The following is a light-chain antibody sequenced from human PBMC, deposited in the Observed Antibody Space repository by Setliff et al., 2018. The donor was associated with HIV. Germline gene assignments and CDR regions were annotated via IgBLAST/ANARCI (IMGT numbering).Light chain of an antibody. V-gene: IGLV2-11*01. CDR2: DVT. CDR3: CSYVGMYPLV. CDR1: SGDVFGYNY. Sequence: QSALAQPRSVSGSPGQSVTISCTGTSGDVFGYNYVSWYQQHPGKAPKLMIYDVTKRPSGVPDRFSGSKSGNTASLTISGLQAEDEADYYCCSYVGMYPLVVRIGTKVTFL. J-gene: IGLJ1*01.